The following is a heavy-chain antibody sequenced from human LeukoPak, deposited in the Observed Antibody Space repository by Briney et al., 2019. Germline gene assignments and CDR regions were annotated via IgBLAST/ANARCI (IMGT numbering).Heavy chain of an antibody. Sequence: SETLSLTCTVSGGSISSSSYYWGWIRQPPGKGLEWIGSIYYSGSTYYNPSLKSRVTISVDTSKNQFSLKLSSVTAADTAVYFCATHALFDSKTYSFWFDPWGHGTLVTVSS. J-gene: IGHJ5*02. CDR2: IYYSGST. D-gene: IGHD5/OR15-5a*01. CDR1: GGSISSSSYY. V-gene: IGHV4-39*07. CDR3: ATHALFDSKTYSFWFDP.